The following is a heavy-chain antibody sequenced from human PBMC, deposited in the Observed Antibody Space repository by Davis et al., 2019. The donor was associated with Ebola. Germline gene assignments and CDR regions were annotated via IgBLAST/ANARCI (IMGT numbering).Heavy chain of an antibody. CDR3: ARVGYCTGGVCYQDLGV. CDR2: MNPNSGNT. V-gene: IGHV1-8*02. CDR1: GYTFTSYY. Sequence: ASVKVSCKASGYTFTSYYMHWVRQATGQGLEWMGWMNPNSGNTGYAQKFQGRVTMTRNTSISTAYMELSSLRSEDTAVYYCARVGYCTGGVCYQDLGVWGQGTTVTVSS. J-gene: IGHJ6*02. D-gene: IGHD2-8*02.